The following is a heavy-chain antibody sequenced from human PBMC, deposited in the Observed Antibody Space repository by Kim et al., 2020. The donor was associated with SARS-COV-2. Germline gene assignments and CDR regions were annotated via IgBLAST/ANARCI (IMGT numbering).Heavy chain of an antibody. CDR2: INHSGST. Sequence: SETLSLTCAVYGGSFSGYYWSWIRQPPGKGLEWIGEINHSGSTNYNPSLKSRVTISVDTSKNQFSLKLSSVTAADTAVYYCARGDTSGWFDYWGQGTLVTVSS. CDR3: ARGDTSGWFDY. J-gene: IGHJ4*02. V-gene: IGHV4-34*01. D-gene: IGHD6-19*01. CDR1: GGSFSGYY.